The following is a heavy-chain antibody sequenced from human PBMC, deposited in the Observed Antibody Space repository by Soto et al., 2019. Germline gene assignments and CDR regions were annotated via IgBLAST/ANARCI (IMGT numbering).Heavy chain of an antibody. CDR3: TTELDIVLMDY. D-gene: IGHD2-8*01. J-gene: IGHJ4*02. CDR1: GFTFSNAW. V-gene: IGHV3-15*01. CDR2: IKSKTDGGTT. Sequence: GGSLRLSCAASGFTFSNAWMSWVRQAPGKGLEWVGRIKSKTDGGTTDYAAPVKGRFTISRDDSKYTLYLQMNSLKTEDTAVYYCTTELDIVLMDYWGQGTLVTVSS.